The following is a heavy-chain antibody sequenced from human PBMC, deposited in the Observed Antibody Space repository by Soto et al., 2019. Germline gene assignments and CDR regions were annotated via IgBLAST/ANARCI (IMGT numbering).Heavy chain of an antibody. CDR2: LIPVFGTR. CDR1: GDTFNSYA. D-gene: IGHD2-15*01. Sequence: QVQLVQSGAEVKKPGSSVTVSCKASGDTFNSYAVSWVRQAPGQGLEWMGVLIPVFGTRNYAQKFQGRLTITADDSTSTIYMELRSRRSGDTAVYYCGRDCECTGGSCVLRGGWFDPWCQGTLVTVSS. J-gene: IGHJ5*02. CDR3: GRDCECTGGSCVLRGGWFDP. V-gene: IGHV1-69*12.